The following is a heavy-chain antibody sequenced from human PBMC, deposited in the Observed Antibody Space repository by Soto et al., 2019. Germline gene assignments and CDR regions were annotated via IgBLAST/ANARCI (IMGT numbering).Heavy chain of an antibody. CDR2: IIPIFGTA. Sequence: ASVKVSCKASGGTFSSYAISWVRQAPGQGLEGMGGIIPIFGTANYAQKSQGRVTITADEPTSTAYMELSSLRSEDTAVYYCARGGQTLDCSSTSCYYYYYGMDVWGQGTTVTVSS. V-gene: IGHV1-69*13. CDR3: ARGGQTLDCSSTSCYYYYYGMDV. J-gene: IGHJ6*02. CDR1: GGTFSSYA. D-gene: IGHD2-2*01.